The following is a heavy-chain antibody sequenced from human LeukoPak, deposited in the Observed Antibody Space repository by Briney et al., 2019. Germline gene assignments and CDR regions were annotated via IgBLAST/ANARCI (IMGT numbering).Heavy chain of an antibody. CDR2: MNPNSGNT. CDR1: GYTFTSYD. Sequence: ASVKVSCKASGYTFTSYDINWVRQATGQGLEWMGWMNPNSGNTGYAQKFQGRVTITRNTSIITAYMELSSLRSEDTAVYYCARNGQQVRYFQHWGQGTLVTVSS. V-gene: IGHV1-8*03. D-gene: IGHD6-13*01. CDR3: ARNGQQVRYFQH. J-gene: IGHJ1*01.